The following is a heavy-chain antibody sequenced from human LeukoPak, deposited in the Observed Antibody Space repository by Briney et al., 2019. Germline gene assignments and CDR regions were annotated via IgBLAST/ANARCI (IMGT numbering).Heavy chain of an antibody. CDR1: GGSISSSSYY. CDR2: IYHTGST. J-gene: IGHJ6*03. CDR3: ARNNLHYYYMDV. Sequence: PSETLSLTCTVSGGSISSSSYYWGWIRQPPGKGLEWIGSIYHTGSTYSNPSLKSRVTISVDTSKNQFSLKLSSVTAADTAVYYCARNNLHYYYMDVWGKGTTVTVSS. V-gene: IGHV4-39*07.